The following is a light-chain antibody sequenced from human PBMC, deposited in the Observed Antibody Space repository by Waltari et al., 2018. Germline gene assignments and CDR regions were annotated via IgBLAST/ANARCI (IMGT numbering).Light chain of an antibody. Sequence: EIVLTQSPATLSLSPGERAALSCGASQTVIGGYLAWYQQKPGLAPRLLISGASTSATGIPDRFSGSGSGTDFTLTITSLEPDDFAVYYCQQYGSSPRTFGGGTKVEIK. V-gene: IGKV3D-20*01. J-gene: IGKJ4*01. CDR1: QTVIGGY. CDR2: GAS. CDR3: QQYGSSPRT.